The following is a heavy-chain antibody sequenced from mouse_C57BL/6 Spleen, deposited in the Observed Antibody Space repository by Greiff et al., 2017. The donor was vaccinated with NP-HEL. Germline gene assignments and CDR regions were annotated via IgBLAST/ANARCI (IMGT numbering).Heavy chain of an antibody. CDR1: GYTFTSYW. Sequence: KQSCKASGYTFTSYWMHWVKQRPIQGLEWIGNIDPSDSETHYNQKFKDKATLTVDKSSSTAYMQLSSLTSEDSAVYYCARDREYAMDYWGKGTSVTVSS. CDR3: ARDREYAMDY. V-gene: IGHV1-52*01. CDR2: IDPSDSET. J-gene: IGHJ4*01.